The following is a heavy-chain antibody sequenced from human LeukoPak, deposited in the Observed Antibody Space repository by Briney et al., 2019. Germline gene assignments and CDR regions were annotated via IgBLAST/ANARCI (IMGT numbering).Heavy chain of an antibody. J-gene: IGHJ6*02. Sequence: PGGSLRLSCAASGFTFSSYAMSWVRQAPGKGLEWVSVISGSSPSAYYADSVKGRFTISRDNSKNTLYLQMNSLRVEDTAVYYCAKDPCTDGVCYTSSYYGMDVWGLGTTVTVSS. D-gene: IGHD2-8*01. CDR2: ISGSSPSA. CDR3: AKDPCTDGVCYTSSYYGMDV. V-gene: IGHV3-23*01. CDR1: GFTFSSYA.